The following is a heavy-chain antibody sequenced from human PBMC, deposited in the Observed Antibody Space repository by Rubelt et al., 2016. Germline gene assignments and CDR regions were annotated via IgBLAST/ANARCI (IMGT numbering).Heavy chain of an antibody. J-gene: IGHJ4*02. D-gene: IGHD2-2*02. CDR3: ARDLLVVPAAILGY. V-gene: IGHV1-8*01. CDR2: MNPNSGNT. Sequence: GGMNPNSGNTGYAQKFQGRVTMTRNTSISTAYMELSSLRSEDTAVYYCARDLLVVPAAILGYWGQGTLVTVSS.